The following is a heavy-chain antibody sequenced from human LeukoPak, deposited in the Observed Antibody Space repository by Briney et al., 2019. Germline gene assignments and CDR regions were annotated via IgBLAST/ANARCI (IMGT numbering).Heavy chain of an antibody. CDR1: GLTFRNYG. D-gene: IGHD2-15*01. V-gene: IGHV3-33*01. CDR2: IWYDGSEK. J-gene: IGHJ4*02. Sequence: GGSLRLSCAVSGLTFRNYGMHWVRQAPGKGLEWVAVIWYDGSEKYYVDSVKGRFTISRDNSKNTLYLQMNSLRAEDTALYYCASGRGGRGGINYFDYWGQGTLVTVSS. CDR3: ASGRGGRGGINYFDY.